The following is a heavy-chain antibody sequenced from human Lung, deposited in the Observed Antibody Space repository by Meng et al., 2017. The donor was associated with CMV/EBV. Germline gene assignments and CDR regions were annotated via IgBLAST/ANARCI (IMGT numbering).Heavy chain of an antibody. D-gene: IGHD5-24*01. Sequence: GESXKISCAASGFTFSYHAMHWVRQAPGKGLEWVALISYDGSYKYYADSVKGRFTFSRDNSKNTLFLQMSSLRVEDTAVYYCARDRGDGYNYPVDYWGQGTLVTVSS. J-gene: IGHJ4*02. V-gene: IGHV3-30*04. CDR1: GFTFSYHA. CDR3: ARDRGDGYNYPVDY. CDR2: ISYDGSYK.